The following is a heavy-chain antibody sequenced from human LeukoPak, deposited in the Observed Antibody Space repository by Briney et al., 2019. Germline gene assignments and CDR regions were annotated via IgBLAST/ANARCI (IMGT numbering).Heavy chain of an antibody. CDR3: SRYYLYAFDY. CDR1: GFSFNSYS. V-gene: IGHV3-48*01. D-gene: IGHD3-16*01. CDR2: ISGSGNAI. J-gene: IGHJ4*02. Sequence: PGGSLRLSCAASGFSFNSYSMNWVRQAPGKGLEWVSYISGSGNAIHYTDSVKGRFTISRDNAKNALYLQMNSLRAEDTAVYFCSRYYLYAFDYWGQGTLVTVSS.